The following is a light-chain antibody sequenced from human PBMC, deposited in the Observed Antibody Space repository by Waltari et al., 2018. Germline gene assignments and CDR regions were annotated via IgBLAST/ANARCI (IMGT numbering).Light chain of an antibody. Sequence: VVLTQSPLSLPVTPGQPASISCSSRQSLVYSDGNTYLNWFQQRPGQSQRRLLYKISNRDSGVPARFGGSGSGTDFTLKISRVEAEDVGIYYCMHGGHWPYTFGQGTKLEIE. V-gene: IGKV2-30*01. CDR3: MHGGHWPYT. J-gene: IGKJ2*01. CDR2: KIS. CDR1: QSLVYSDGNTY.